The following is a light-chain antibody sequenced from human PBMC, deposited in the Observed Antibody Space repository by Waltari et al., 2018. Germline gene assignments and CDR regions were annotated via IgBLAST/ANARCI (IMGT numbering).Light chain of an antibody. J-gene: IGLJ1*01. Sequence: QSVLTQPPSASGTPGQRVTISCSGSTPHIGSNNVYGSQQLPGPAPHLPIYRKNQRPSGVPDRFSGSKSGTSASLAISGLRSEDEADYYCAAWDDSLRGGVFGTGTRVTVL. CDR1: TPHIGSNN. V-gene: IGLV1-47*01. CDR2: RKN. CDR3: AAWDDSLRGGV.